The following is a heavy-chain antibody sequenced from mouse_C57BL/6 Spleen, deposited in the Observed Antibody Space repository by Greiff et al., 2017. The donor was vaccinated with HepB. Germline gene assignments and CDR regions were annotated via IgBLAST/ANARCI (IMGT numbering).Heavy chain of an antibody. CDR2: IYPGSGNT. D-gene: IGHD2-4*01. CDR1: GYTFTDYY. V-gene: IGHV1-76*01. CDR3: ARTIYYDYDIGFAY. Sequence: VQLQQSGAELVRPGASVKLSCKASGYTFTDYYINWVKQRPGQGLEWIARIYPGSGNTYYNEKFKGKATLTAEKSSSTAYMQLSSLTSEDSAVYFCARTIYYDYDIGFAYWGQGTLVTVSA. J-gene: IGHJ3*01.